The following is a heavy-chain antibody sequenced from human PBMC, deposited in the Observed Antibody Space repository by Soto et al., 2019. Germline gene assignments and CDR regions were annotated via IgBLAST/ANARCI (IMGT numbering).Heavy chain of an antibody. V-gene: IGHV1-18*01. D-gene: IGHD3-16*02. CDR1: GYTFTSYG. CDR3: ARFLYDYVWGSYRKIFDY. J-gene: IGHJ4*02. CDR2: ISAYNGNT. Sequence: ASVKVSCKASGYTFTSYGISWVRQAPGQGLEWMGWISAYNGNTNYAQKLQGRVTMTTDTSTSTAYMELWSLRSDDTAVYYCARFLYDYVWGSYRKIFDYWGQVTLVTVSS.